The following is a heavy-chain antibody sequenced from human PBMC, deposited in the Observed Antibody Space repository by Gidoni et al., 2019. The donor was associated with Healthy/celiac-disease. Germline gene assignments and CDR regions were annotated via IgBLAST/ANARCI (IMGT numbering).Heavy chain of an antibody. CDR2: IWYDGSNK. J-gene: IGHJ3*02. CDR3: ARDLGIVGALGTFDI. CDR1: GFTCSSYG. V-gene: IGHV3-33*01. Sequence: QVQPVESGGGVVKPGRSLRLAGEAVGFTCSSYGMHWVRQAPGKGLEWVAFIWYDGSNKYYADSVKGRFTISRDNSKNTLYLQMNSLRAEDTAVYYCARDLGIVGALGTFDIWGQGTMVTVSS. D-gene: IGHD1-26*01.